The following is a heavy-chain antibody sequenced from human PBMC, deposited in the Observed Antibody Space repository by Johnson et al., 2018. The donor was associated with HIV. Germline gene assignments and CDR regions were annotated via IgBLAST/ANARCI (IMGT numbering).Heavy chain of an antibody. D-gene: IGHD6-19*01. CDR3: ARDRPYGWPDSFDI. Sequence: VQLVESGGGLVQPGGSLRLSCAASGFTVSSNYMSWVRQAPGKGLEWVSVIYSGGSTYYADSVKGRFTISRDNSKNTLYLQMNSLRPEDTAVYYCARDRPYGWPDSFDILGQGTKV. J-gene: IGHJ3*02. CDR2: IYSGGST. CDR1: GFTVSSNY. V-gene: IGHV3-66*02.